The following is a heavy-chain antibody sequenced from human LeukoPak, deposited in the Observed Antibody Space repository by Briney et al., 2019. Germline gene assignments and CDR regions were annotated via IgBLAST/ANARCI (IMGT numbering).Heavy chain of an antibody. CDR2: IYYSGST. CDR3: ARVRALRAFDI. CDR1: GGSISSYY. V-gene: IGHV4-59*01. J-gene: IGHJ3*02. Sequence: SETLSLTCTVSGGSISSYYWSWIRQPPGKGLEWIGYIYYSGSTNYNPSLKSRVTISVDTSKNQFSLKLSSVTAADTAVYYCARVRALRAFDIWGQGTMVTVSS.